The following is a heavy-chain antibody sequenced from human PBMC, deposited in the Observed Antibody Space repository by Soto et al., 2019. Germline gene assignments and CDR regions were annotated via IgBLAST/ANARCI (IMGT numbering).Heavy chain of an antibody. J-gene: IGHJ6*02. Sequence: GGSLRLSCAASGFTFSSYGMHWVRQSPGKGLEWVAVISYDGSNKYYADSVKGRFTISRDNSKNTLYLQMNSLRAEDTAVYYCAKGQGSPGDRNYYYYGMDVWGQGTTVTVSS. CDR2: ISYDGSNK. CDR3: AKGQGSPGDRNYYYYGMDV. V-gene: IGHV3-30*18. CDR1: GFTFSSYG. D-gene: IGHD7-27*01.